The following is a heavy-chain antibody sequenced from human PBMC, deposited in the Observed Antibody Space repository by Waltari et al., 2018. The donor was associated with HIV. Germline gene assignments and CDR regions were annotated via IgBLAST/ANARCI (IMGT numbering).Heavy chain of an antibody. D-gene: IGHD4-17*01. CDR2: IWYDGSNK. Sequence: QVQLVESGGGVVQPGRSLRLSCAASGFTFSSYGMHWVRQAPGQGLEWVAVIWYDGSNKYYADSVKGRFTISRDNSKNTLYLQMNSLRAEDTAVYYCARDVGPLMTTVTTSYGMDVWGQGTTVTVSS. J-gene: IGHJ6*02. CDR1: GFTFSSYG. V-gene: IGHV3-33*01. CDR3: ARDVGPLMTTVTTSYGMDV.